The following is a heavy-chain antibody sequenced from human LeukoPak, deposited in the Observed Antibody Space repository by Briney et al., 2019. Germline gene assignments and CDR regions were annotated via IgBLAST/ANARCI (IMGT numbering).Heavy chain of an antibody. V-gene: IGHV3-23*01. CDR1: GFTLSSST. CDR2: INSGGGTT. D-gene: IGHD3-10*01. CDR3: AKGTDGAGSYRPFDY. J-gene: IGHJ4*02. Sequence: GGSLRLSCAASGFTLSSSTMSWLRQAPGKGLEWVSAINSGGGTTSAESVKGRFTISRDDSKNTLYPQMNSLRAEDTAVYYCAKGTDGAGSYRPFDYWGQGTLVTVSS.